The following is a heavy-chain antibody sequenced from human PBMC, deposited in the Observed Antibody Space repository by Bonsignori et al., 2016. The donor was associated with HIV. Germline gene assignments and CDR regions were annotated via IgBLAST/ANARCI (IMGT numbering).Heavy chain of an antibody. J-gene: IGHJ4*02. CDR3: ARDGGENYYDSSGYLIDY. D-gene: IGHD3-22*01. CDR2: ISYDGSNK. Sequence: VRQMPGKGLEWVAVISYDGSNKYYADSVKGRFTISRDNSKNTLYLQMNSLRAEDTAVYYCARDGGENYYDSSGYLIDYWGQGTLVTVSS. V-gene: IGHV3-30-3*01.